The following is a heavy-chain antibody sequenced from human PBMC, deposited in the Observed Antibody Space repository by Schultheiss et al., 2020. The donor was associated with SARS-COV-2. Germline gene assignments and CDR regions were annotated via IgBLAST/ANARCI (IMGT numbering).Heavy chain of an antibody. CDR1: GFTFSSYW. J-gene: IGHJ1*01. D-gene: IGHD6-13*01. CDR2: IKQDGSEK. Sequence: GGSLRLSCAASGFTFSSYWMSWVRQAPGKGLEWVANIKQDGSEKYYVDSVKGRFTISRDNSKNTLYLQMNSLRAEDTAVYYCAREKGIAAAGWHFQHWGQGTLVTVSS. V-gene: IGHV3-7*01. CDR3: AREKGIAAAGWHFQH.